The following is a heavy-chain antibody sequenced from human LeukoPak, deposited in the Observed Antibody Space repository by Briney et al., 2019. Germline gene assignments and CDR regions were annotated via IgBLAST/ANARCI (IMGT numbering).Heavy chain of an antibody. Sequence: SETLSLTCTVSGGSISSSSYYWGWIRQPPGKGLEWIGSIYYSGSTYYNPSLKSRVTISVDTSKNHFSLKLSSVTAADTAVYYCVSHPYSSYYYHMDVWGRGTTVTVSS. J-gene: IGHJ6*02. CDR2: IYYSGST. V-gene: IGHV4-39*02. D-gene: IGHD5-18*01. CDR1: GGSISSSSYY. CDR3: VSHPYSSYYYHMDV.